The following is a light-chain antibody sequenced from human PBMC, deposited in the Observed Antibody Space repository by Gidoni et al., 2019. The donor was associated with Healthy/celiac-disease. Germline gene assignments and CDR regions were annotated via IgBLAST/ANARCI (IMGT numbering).Light chain of an antibody. V-gene: IGKV3-20*01. Sequence: EIVLTQSPGTLSLSPGERATLSCRASQRVSSSYLAWYQQKPGQAPRLLIYGASSRATGIPDRFIGSRSGTDFTLTISRLEPEDFAVYYCQQYGSSPRTFGQGTKVEIK. CDR2: GAS. J-gene: IGKJ1*01. CDR3: QQYGSSPRT. CDR1: QRVSSSY.